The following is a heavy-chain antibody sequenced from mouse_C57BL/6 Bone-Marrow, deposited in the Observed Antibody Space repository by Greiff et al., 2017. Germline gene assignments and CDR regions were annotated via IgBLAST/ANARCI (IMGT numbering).Heavy chain of an antibody. CDR2: ISGGGGNT. V-gene: IGHV5-9*01. Sequence: DVKLVESGGGLVKPGGSLKLSCAASGFTFSSYTMSWVRQTPGKRLEWVATISGGGGNTYYPDSVKGRFTISRDNAKNTLYLQRSSLRSEDTALYYWARNYYGSRDYAMDYWGQGTSVTVSS. D-gene: IGHD1-1*01. J-gene: IGHJ4*01. CDR1: GFTFSSYT. CDR3: ARNYYGSRDYAMDY.